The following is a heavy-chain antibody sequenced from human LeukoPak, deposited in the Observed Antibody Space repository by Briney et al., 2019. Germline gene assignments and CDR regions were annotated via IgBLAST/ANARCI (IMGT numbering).Heavy chain of an antibody. CDR1: GGSISSYY. D-gene: IGHD3-22*01. CDR2: IYYSGST. V-gene: IGHV4-59*01. Sequence: KPSETLSLTCTVSGGSISSYYWSWIRQPPGKGLEWIGYIYYSGSTNYNPSLKSRVTISVDTSKNQFSLRLSSVTAADTAVYYCARVLTTYYYDSGGYYFHYWGQGTLVTVSS. CDR3: ARVLTTYYYDSGGYYFHY. J-gene: IGHJ4*02.